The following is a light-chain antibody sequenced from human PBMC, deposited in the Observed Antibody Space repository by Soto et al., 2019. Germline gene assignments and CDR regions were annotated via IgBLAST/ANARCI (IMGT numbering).Light chain of an antibody. Sequence: QAVVTQEPSLTVSPGGTVTLTCGSSTGAVTSGHYPYWFQQKPGQAPRTLIYDTSNKHSWTPARFSGSLLGGKAALTLSGAQPEGEAEYHCLLSYSGARHVVFGGGTKLTVL. J-gene: IGLJ2*01. CDR2: DTS. CDR3: LLSYSGARHVV. V-gene: IGLV7-46*01. CDR1: TGAVTSGHY.